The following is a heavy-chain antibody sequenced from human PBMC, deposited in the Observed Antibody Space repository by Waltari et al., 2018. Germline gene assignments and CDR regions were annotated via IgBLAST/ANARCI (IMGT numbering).Heavy chain of an antibody. CDR1: GGPISSGGYY. Sequence: QVQLQESGPGLVKPSQTLSLTCTVSGGPISSGGYYWSWIRQHPGKGPEWIGYTYYSGSTYYNPSLKSRVTISVDTSKNQFSLKLSSVTAADTAVYYCARELLRGEFDYWGQGTLVTVSS. CDR3: ARELLRGEFDY. J-gene: IGHJ4*02. V-gene: IGHV4-31*03. CDR2: TYYSGST. D-gene: IGHD3-16*01.